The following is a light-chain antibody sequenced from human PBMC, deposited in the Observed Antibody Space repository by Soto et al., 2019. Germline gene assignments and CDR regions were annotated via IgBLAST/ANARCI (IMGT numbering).Light chain of an antibody. J-gene: IGKJ3*01. Sequence: DIHMTQSPSSLAASVGDRVTISCRASQGISNYLAWYQQKPGKAPKLLIYATSTLQSGVSSRFTGSGSGTDFTLTISSLQPEDVATYYCQKHNWPPFTFGPGTKEDI. CDR2: ATS. CDR3: QKHNWPPFT. V-gene: IGKV1-27*01. CDR1: QGISNY.